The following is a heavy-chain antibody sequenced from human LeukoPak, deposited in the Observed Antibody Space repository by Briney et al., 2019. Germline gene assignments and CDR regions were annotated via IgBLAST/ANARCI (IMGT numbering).Heavy chain of an antibody. V-gene: IGHV3-53*01. Sequence: GGSLRLSCAASGFTVSSNYMSWVRQAPGKGLEWVSIIYSGGSTFYADSVKGRFTISRDNAKNTLYLQMNSLRAEDTAVYYCARGADTGYSSDSWGQGTLVTVSS. J-gene: IGHJ5*02. D-gene: IGHD6-25*01. CDR2: IYSGGST. CDR1: GFTVSSNY. CDR3: ARGADTGYSSDS.